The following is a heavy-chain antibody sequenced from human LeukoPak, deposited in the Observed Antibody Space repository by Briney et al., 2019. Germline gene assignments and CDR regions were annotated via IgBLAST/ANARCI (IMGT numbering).Heavy chain of an antibody. CDR2: INHSGGT. CDR3: ARDMYDSSGYYYVALWFDP. CDR1: GGSFSGYY. Sequence: SETLSLTCAVYGGSFSGYYWSWIRQPPGKGLEWIGEINHSGGTNYNPSLKSRVTISVDTSKNQFSLKLSSVTAADTAVYYCARDMYDSSGYYYVALWFDPWGQGTMVTVSS. D-gene: IGHD3-22*01. J-gene: IGHJ3*01. V-gene: IGHV4-34*01.